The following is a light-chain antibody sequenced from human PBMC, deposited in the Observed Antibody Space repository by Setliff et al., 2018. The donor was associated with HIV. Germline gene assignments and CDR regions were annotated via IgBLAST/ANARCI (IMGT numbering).Light chain of an antibody. CDR3: SSYSINNLYV. V-gene: IGLV2-14*03. CDR2: NVD. CDR1: SSDIGSSNF. Sequence: QSALAQPASVSGSPGQSITISCTGTSSDIGSSNFVSWYQQHPGKAPKVMIYNVDKRPSGVSNRFSGSKSGNTASLTISGLQIEDEADYFCSSYSINNLYVFASGTKVTVL. J-gene: IGLJ1*01.